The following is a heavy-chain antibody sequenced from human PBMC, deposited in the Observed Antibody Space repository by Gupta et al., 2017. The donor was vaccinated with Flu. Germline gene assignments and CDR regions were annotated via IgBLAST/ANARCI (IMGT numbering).Heavy chain of an antibody. Sequence: QVQLVESGGGVVQPGKSLRLSCAASGFTFSSYGMHWVRQAPGKGLEWVAVISYDGTNKYYEASGKGRFTISRDNSKNTMNRKMNSLRAEDTAVYYCAKETYCTAVTCSNHYFDYWGQGTLVIVSS. CDR1: GFTFSSYG. V-gene: IGHV3-30*18. J-gene: IGHJ4*02. CDR2: ISYDGTNK. D-gene: IGHD2-8*01. CDR3: AKETYCTAVTCSNHYFDY.